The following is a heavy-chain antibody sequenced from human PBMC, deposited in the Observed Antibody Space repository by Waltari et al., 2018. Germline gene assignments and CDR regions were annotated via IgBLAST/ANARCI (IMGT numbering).Heavy chain of an antibody. V-gene: IGHV3-7*04. D-gene: IGHD2-2*01. CDR3: AGGYEFYLNFDY. J-gene: IGHJ4*02. CDR2: IKQDGSEK. Sequence: EVQLVESGGGLVQPGGSLRLSCAASGFTFSSYWMSWVRQAPGKGLEWVANIKQDGSEKYYVDSVKGRFTISRDNAKNSLYLQMNSLRAEDTAVYYCAGGYEFYLNFDYWSQGTLVTVSS. CDR1: GFTFSSYW.